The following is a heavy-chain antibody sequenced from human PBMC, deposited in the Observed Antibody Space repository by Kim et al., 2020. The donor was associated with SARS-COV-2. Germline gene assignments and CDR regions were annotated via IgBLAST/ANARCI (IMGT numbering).Heavy chain of an antibody. CDR2: INHSGST. Sequence: SETLSLTCAVYGGSFSGYYWSWIRQPPGKGLEWIGEINHSGSTNYNPSLKSRVTISVDTSKNQFSLKLSSVTAADTAVYYCARGRNCSSTSCYYHVDVWGKGTTVTVSS. CDR1: GGSFSGYY. D-gene: IGHD2-2*01. J-gene: IGHJ6*04. CDR3: ARGRNCSSTSCYYHVDV. V-gene: IGHV4-34*01.